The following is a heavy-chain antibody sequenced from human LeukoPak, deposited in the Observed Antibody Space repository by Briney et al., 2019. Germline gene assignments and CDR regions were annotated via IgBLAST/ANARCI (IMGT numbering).Heavy chain of an antibody. CDR2: VNPAGSET. V-gene: IGHV3-7*01. Sequence: GGSLRLSCAASGFSFSAYWMTWVRQAPGTGLEWVANVNPAGSETYYVDPVKGRFSISRDNAKNLVYLQMNSLRAEDTAVYHCARFGYVAAVDVWGQGTPVTVSS. J-gene: IGHJ4*02. CDR1: GFSFSAYW. D-gene: IGHD2-15*01. CDR3: ARFGYVAAVDV.